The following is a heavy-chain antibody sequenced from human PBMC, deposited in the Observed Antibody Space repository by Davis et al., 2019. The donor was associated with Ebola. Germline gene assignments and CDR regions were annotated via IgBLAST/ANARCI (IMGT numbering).Heavy chain of an antibody. V-gene: IGHV3-30*18. CDR2: ISYDGSVQ. CDR1: GFTFSNFG. D-gene: IGHD3-3*01. J-gene: IGHJ4*02. CDR3: VKEGDNFCSRTFES. Sequence: GESLKISCAASGFTFSNFGMHWVRQAPGKGLEWVAAISYDGSVQYYADSVKGRFTISSDNSENKLYVQMNSLRAEDTAVYYCVKEGDNFCSRTFESWGQGILVIVSS.